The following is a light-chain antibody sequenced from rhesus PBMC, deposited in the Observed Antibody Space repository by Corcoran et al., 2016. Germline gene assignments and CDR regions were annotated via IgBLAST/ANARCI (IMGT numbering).Light chain of an antibody. CDR3: QQYSSRPFT. CDR1: QGIRSW. Sequence: DIQMTQSPSSLSASVGDTVTITCRASQGIRSWLAWYQQKPGKAPKLLIYKASSLQSGVPSRFSCSGSRTDCPLTISSLQSEDFATYYCQQYSSRPFTFGPGTKLDIK. J-gene: IGKJ3*01. CDR2: KAS. V-gene: IGKV1-22*01.